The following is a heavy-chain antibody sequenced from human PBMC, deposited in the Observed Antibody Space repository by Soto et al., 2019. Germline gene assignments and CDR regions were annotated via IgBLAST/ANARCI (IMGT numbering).Heavy chain of an antibody. CDR3: TTDWIAYSS. CDR2: IKSNTDGGTT. Sequence: PGGSLRLSCTTSASSSAFPFNNAWMDWVRQAPGKGLEWVGQIKSNTDGGTTDYAAPVKGRFTISRDDSKNTVYLRMNSLKTEDTAVYYCTTDWIAYSSWGQGTLVTVSS. V-gene: IGHV3-15*07. D-gene: IGHD6-13*01. J-gene: IGHJ4*02. CDR1: ASSSAFPFNNAW.